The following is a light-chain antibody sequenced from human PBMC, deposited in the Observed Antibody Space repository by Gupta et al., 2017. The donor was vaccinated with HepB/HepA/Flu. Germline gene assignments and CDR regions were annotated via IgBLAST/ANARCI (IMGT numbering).Light chain of an antibody. CDR2: GAS. V-gene: IGKV3-20*01. Sequence: IVLTQSPGTLSLSPGERVTLSCRASQSVSSTYLAWYQQTPGQAPRLLIYGASSRATGIPDRFSGSGSGTDFTLTISGLEPEDFAVYYCQQYGISPRAFGQGTKVEIK. CDR3: QQYGISPRA. J-gene: IGKJ1*01. CDR1: QSVSSTY.